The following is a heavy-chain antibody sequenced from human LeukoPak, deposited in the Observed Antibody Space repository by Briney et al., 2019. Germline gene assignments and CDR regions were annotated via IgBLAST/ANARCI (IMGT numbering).Heavy chain of an antibody. Sequence: GGSRRLSCAASGLIFSSYEMNWVRQAPGQGLDGVSSISTSSSYIYYADSVKGRFTISRDNTKNPLYLQMNSLRAEDTAVYYCTRATHGSKGYHYYMDVWGKGTTVTVSS. J-gene: IGHJ6*03. D-gene: IGHD1-26*01. CDR1: GLIFSSYE. CDR3: TRATHGSKGYHYYMDV. V-gene: IGHV3-21*01. CDR2: ISTSSSYI.